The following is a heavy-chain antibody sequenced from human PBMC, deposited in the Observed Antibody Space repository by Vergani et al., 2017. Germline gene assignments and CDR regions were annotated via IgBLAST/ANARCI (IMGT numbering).Heavy chain of an antibody. CDR1: GFTFSSYG. J-gene: IGHJ4*02. D-gene: IGHD6-6*01. V-gene: IGHV3-33*01. Sequence: QVQLVDSGGGVVQPGRSLRLSCAASGFTFSSYGMHWVRQAPGKGLEWVAVIWYDGSNKYYADSVKGRFTISRDNSKNTLYLQMNSLRAEDTAVYYCARDRPIAASFDYWGQGTLVTVSS. CDR3: ARDRPIAASFDY. CDR2: IWYDGSNK.